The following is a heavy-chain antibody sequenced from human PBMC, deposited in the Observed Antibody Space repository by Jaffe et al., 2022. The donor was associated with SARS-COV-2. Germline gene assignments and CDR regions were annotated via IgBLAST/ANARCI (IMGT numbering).Heavy chain of an antibody. Sequence: QVQLQESGPGLVKPSETLSLTCTVSGYSISSNYYWGWIRQPPGKGLEWIGSIYHSGNTYYNPSLKSRVTISLDTSKNQFSLKLSSVTAADTAVYYCARDSKGLYCSGSSCYSAWFDPWGQGTLVTVSS. CDR1: GYSISSNYY. CDR3: ARDSKGLYCSGSSCYSAWFDP. J-gene: IGHJ5*02. D-gene: IGHD2-15*01. CDR2: IYHSGNT. V-gene: IGHV4-38-2*02.